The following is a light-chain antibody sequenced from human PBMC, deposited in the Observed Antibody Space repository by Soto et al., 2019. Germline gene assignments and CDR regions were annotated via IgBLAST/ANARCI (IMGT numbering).Light chain of an antibody. V-gene: IGLV2-8*01. Sequence: QSALTQPPSASGSPGQSVTISCTGTSNDIGRYNYVSWYQQHPGKAPKLIISEVTKRPSGVPDRFSGSKSGNTASLTVSGLQAEDEAHYYCSSYAGSNNLVFGGGTKVTVL. J-gene: IGLJ2*01. CDR2: EVT. CDR3: SSYAGSNNLV. CDR1: SNDIGRYNY.